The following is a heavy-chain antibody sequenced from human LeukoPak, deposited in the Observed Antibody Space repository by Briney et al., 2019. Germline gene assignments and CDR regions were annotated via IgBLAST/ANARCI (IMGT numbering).Heavy chain of an antibody. CDR2: IRSKAYGGTT. Sequence: GGSLRLACTASGFTFGDYAMSWFSQAPGKGLEWVRFIRSKAYGGTTEYAASVKGRFTISRDDSKSIAYLQMNSLKTEDTAVYYCTAGAPRTYYYGSGSQGWFDYWGQGTLVTVSS. D-gene: IGHD3-10*01. V-gene: IGHV3-49*03. CDR1: GFTFGDYA. J-gene: IGHJ4*02. CDR3: TAGAPRTYYYGSGSQGWFDY.